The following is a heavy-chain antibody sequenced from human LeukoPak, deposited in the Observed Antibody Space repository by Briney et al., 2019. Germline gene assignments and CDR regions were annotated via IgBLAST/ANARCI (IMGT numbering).Heavy chain of an antibody. V-gene: IGHV3-66*01. J-gene: IGHJ4*02. D-gene: IGHD6-13*01. CDR2: IYSGGST. CDR3: ARGGPAAGRFDY. CDR1: GFTVSNNY. Sequence: GGSLRLSCAASGFTVSNNYMRWVRQAPGRGLEWVSLIYSGGSTYYADSVKGRFTISRDNSKNTLYLQMNSLRAEDTAVYYCARGGPAAGRFDYWGQGTLVTVSS.